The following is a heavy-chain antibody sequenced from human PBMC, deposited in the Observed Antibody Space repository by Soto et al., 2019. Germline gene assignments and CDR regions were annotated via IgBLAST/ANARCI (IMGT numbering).Heavy chain of an antibody. CDR3: ARDIPALIAAAGTGDLYGMDV. Sequence: QVQLQESGPGLVKPSETLSLTCTVSGGSVSSGSYYWSWIRQPPGKGLEWIGYIYYSGSTNYNPPLKSRVTISVDTSKNQFSLKLSSVTAADTAVYYCARDIPALIAAAGTGDLYGMDVWGQGTTVTVSS. V-gene: IGHV4-61*01. CDR1: GGSVSSGSYY. J-gene: IGHJ6*02. CDR2: IYYSGST. D-gene: IGHD6-13*01.